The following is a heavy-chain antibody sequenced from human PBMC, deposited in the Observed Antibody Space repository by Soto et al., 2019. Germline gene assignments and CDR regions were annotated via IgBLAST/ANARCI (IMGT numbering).Heavy chain of an antibody. Sequence: EVQLLESGGGLVQPGGSLRVSCAASGFTFSSYVMSWVRQAPGKGLEWVSAISGSGGSTYYADAVKGRFTISRDNAKNTLYLQMNSLRADDTAVYYCAKGYCSSTSCYYFDYWGQGTLVTVSS. CDR1: GFTFSSYV. CDR2: ISGSGGST. J-gene: IGHJ4*02. V-gene: IGHV3-23*01. CDR3: AKGYCSSTSCYYFDY. D-gene: IGHD2-2*01.